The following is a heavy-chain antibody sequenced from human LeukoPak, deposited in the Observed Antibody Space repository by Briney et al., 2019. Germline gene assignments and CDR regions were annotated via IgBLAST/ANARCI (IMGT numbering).Heavy chain of an antibody. Sequence: GGSLRLSCAASGFTFSNYGMQWVRQAPGKGPEWLAVISYDGRTTFYADSVKGRFTISRDNSKNTVGLQMSSLRAEDTAVYYCVEGGRTGGWYGFHGGNWGQGTLVTVSS. D-gene: IGHD6-19*01. J-gene: IGHJ4*02. CDR2: ISYDGRTT. CDR1: GFTFSNYG. CDR3: VEGGRTGGWYGFHGGN. V-gene: IGHV3-30*03.